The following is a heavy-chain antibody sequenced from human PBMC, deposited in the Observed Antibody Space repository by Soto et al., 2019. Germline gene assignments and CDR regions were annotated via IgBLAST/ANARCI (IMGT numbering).Heavy chain of an antibody. CDR2: MNPNSGNT. CDR1: GYTFTSYD. CDR3: ASALYFDWWNAFDI. V-gene: IGHV1-8*01. D-gene: IGHD3-9*01. Sequence: ASVKVFCKASGYTFTSYDINWVRQATGQGLEWMGWMNPNSGNTGYAQKFQGRVTMTRNTSISTAYMELSSLRSEDTAVYYCASALYFDWWNAFDIWGQGTMVTVSS. J-gene: IGHJ3*02.